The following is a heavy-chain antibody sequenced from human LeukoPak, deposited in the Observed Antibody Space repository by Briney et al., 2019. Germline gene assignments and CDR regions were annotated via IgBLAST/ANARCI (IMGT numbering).Heavy chain of an antibody. Sequence: VASVKVSCKASGYTFTGYYIHWVRQAPGQGLEWMGWINPNSGGTNYAQKFQGRVTMTRDTSISTAYMELSRLRSDDTAVYYCARDSSRVRASAFDIWGQGTIVTVSS. CDR2: INPNSGGT. CDR3: ARDSSRVRASAFDI. CDR1: GYTFTGYY. V-gene: IGHV1-2*02. J-gene: IGHJ3*02. D-gene: IGHD3-10*01.